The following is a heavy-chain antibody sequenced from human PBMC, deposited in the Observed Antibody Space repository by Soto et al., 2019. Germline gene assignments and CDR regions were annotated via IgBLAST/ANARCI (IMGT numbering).Heavy chain of an antibody. Sequence: PGGSLRLSCAASGFTFSSYVMSWVRQAPGKGLEWVSAISGSGSGTYYADSVKGRFTTSRDNSKNTLYVQMNSLRAEDTAVYYCVKGRSGYDFDYWGQGTLVTVSS. D-gene: IGHD5-12*01. V-gene: IGHV3-23*01. CDR3: VKGRSGYDFDY. CDR2: ISGSGSGT. J-gene: IGHJ4*02. CDR1: GFTFSSYV.